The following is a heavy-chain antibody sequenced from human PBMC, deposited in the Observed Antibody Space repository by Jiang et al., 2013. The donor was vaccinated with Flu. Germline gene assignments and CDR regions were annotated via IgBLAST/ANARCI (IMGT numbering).Heavy chain of an antibody. Sequence: QTLSLTCAISGDSVSSNSAAWNWIRQSPSRGLEWLGRTYYRSKWYNDYAVSVKSRITINPDTSKNQFSLQLNSVTPEDTAVYYCARDDCSSTSCYTWFDPWGQGTLVTVSS. J-gene: IGHJ5*02. CDR1: GDSVSSNSAA. CDR2: TYYRSKWYN. V-gene: IGHV6-1*01. D-gene: IGHD2-2*02. CDR3: ARDDCSSTSCYTWFDP.